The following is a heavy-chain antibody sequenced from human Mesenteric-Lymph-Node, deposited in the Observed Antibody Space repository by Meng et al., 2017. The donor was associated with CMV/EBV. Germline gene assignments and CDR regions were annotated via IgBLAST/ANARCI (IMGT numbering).Heavy chain of an antibody. V-gene: IGHV1-2*06. Sequence: ASVKVSCKASGGTFSSYTISWVRQAPGQGLEWMGRIDPKNGDRNYAQTFQGRITLTRDTSITTAYMELNRLTSDDTAVYFCVKENWSYGYWGQGTLVTVSS. D-gene: IGHD3-16*01. CDR3: VKENWSYGY. J-gene: IGHJ4*02. CDR1: GGTFSSYT. CDR2: IDPKNGDR.